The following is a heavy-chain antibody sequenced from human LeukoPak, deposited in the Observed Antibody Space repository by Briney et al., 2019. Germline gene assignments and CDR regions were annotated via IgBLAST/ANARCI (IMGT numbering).Heavy chain of an antibody. D-gene: IGHD4-11*01. CDR1: GGSISSGDYY. Sequence: SETLSLTCTVSGGSISSGDYYWSWVRQPPGEGLEWIGYFYYSGSTYYNPSLKSRVTISVDTSKNQFSMKLSSVTAADTAVYYCARDGGDYSFDPWGQGTLVTVSS. V-gene: IGHV4-30-4*01. CDR2: FYYSGST. CDR3: ARDGGDYSFDP. J-gene: IGHJ5*02.